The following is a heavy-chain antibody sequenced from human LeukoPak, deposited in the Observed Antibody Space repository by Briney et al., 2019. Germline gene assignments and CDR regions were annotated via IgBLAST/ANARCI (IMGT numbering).Heavy chain of an antibody. V-gene: IGHV5-10-1*01. CDR1: GSFFTSYW. CDR3: ASGILTGYHRTENYFDY. CDR2: IDPSDSYI. Sequence: GASLLISGEGAGSFFTSYWISWARQLPGKGLEGMGRIDPSDSYIYYSPSFQGHVTISADKSISTAYLQGSSLKASDTAMYYCASGILTGYHRTENYFDYWGQGTLVTVSS. J-gene: IGHJ4*02. D-gene: IGHD3-9*01.